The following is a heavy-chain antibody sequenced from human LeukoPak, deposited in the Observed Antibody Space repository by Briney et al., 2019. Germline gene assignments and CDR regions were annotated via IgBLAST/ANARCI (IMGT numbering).Heavy chain of an antibody. CDR1: GFTFSTYA. V-gene: IGHV3-30*04. J-gene: IGHJ5*02. Sequence: QSGGSLRLSCAASGFTFSTYAMHWVRQAPGKGLEWVTVISYDGRDKKYADSVKGRFTISRDNAKNTLYLQMNSLTAEDTAVYYCARDRGYQMVDPWGQGTLVTVSS. D-gene: IGHD5-12*01. CDR3: ARDRGYQMVDP. CDR2: ISYDGRDK.